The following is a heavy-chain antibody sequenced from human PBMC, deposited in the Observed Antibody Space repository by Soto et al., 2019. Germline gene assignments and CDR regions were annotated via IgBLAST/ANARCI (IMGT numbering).Heavy chain of an antibody. J-gene: IGHJ6*02. Sequence: EVQLVESGGGLVQPGGSLKLSCAASGFTFSGSAMHWVRQASGKGLEWVGRIRSKANSYATAYAASVKGRFTISRDDSKNTAYLQMNSLKTEDTAVYYCTTLPVRSYYYYGMDVWGQGTTVTVSS. CDR3: TTLPVRSYYYYGMDV. CDR1: GFTFSGSA. CDR2: IRSKANSYAT. V-gene: IGHV3-73*02.